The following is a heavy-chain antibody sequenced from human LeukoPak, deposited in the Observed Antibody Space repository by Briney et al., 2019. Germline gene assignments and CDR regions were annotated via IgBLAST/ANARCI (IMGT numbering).Heavy chain of an antibody. V-gene: IGHV1-2*02. CDR3: ARPATTVTTWVPEGYYYYMDV. J-gene: IGHJ6*03. CDR2: INPNSGGT. CDR1: GYTFTGYY. D-gene: IGHD4-17*01. Sequence: ASVKVSCKASGYTFTGYYMHWVRQAPGQGLEWMGWINPNSGGTNYAQKFQGRVTMTRDTSISTAYMELSRLRSDDTAVYYCARPATTVTTWVPEGYYYYMDVWGKGTTVTISS.